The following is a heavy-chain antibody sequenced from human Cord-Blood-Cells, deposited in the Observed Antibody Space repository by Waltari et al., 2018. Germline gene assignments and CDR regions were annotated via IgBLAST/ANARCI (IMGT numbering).Heavy chain of an antibody. J-gene: IGHJ3*02. CDR2: INHSGST. Sequence: HVQLHQWGAGPLQPSETLSLTSAVYGASYLGSSWSWDRPPPAKGREWLGEINHSGSTNYNPSLKRRVTIAVDTSKNQFSLKLSSVTAADTAVYYCARGVTVTRNAFDIWGQGTMVTVSS. CDR1: GASYLGSS. CDR3: ARGVTVTRNAFDI. V-gene: IGHV4-34*01. D-gene: IGHD4-4*01.